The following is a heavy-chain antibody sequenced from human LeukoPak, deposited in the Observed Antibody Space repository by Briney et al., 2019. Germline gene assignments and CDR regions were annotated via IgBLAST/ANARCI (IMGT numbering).Heavy chain of an antibody. CDR3: ARERGIMTTEVEYDY. CDR1: GGTFSSYA. Sequence: GASVKVSCKASGGTFSSYAISWVRQAPGQGLEWMGRLIPIFGTANYAQKFQGRVTITTDESTSTAYMELSSLRSEDTAVYYCARERGIMTTEVEYDYWGQGTLVTVSS. J-gene: IGHJ4*02. CDR2: LIPIFGTA. V-gene: IGHV1-69*05. D-gene: IGHD4-11*01.